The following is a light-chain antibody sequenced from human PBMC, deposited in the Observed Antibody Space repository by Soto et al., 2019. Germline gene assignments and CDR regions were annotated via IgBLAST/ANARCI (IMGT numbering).Light chain of an antibody. J-gene: IGKJ5*01. Sequence: DIQLTQSPPYLSSSVGERSNITCRTSQSIGTWLAWHQQKPAKAPNLLMFDASTLHTGVPSRFSGSGDGTEFTLSISSLQPDDSAIYFCRQYKTYTFGRGTRLEIK. CDR2: DAS. CDR1: QSIGTW. V-gene: IGKV1-5*01. CDR3: RQYKTYT.